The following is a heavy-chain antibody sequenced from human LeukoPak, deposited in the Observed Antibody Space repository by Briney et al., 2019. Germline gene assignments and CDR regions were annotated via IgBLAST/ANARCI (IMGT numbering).Heavy chain of an antibody. D-gene: IGHD2-15*01. Sequence: SVKVSCKASGGTFSSYAISWVRQAPGQGLEWMGGIIPIFGTANYAQKFQGGVTITADKSTSTAYMELSSLRSEDTAVYYCAREVSSVVAAYYDYWGQGTLVTVSS. J-gene: IGHJ4*02. CDR2: IIPIFGTA. V-gene: IGHV1-69*06. CDR3: AREVSSVVAAYYDY. CDR1: GGTFSSYA.